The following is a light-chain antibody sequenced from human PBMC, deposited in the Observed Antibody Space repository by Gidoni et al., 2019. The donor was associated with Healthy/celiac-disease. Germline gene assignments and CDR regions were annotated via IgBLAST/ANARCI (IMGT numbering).Light chain of an antibody. V-gene: IGKV1-39*01. CDR1: QSISSY. CDR2: AAS. Sequence: DIQMTQSPSSLSASVGDRVTITCRASQSISSYLNWYQQKPGKAPKLLIYAASSLQSGVPSRFSGSGSGTDFTLTINSLQPEDFATYYCQQSYSTPFTFGPGTNVDIK. J-gene: IGKJ3*01. CDR3: QQSYSTPFT.